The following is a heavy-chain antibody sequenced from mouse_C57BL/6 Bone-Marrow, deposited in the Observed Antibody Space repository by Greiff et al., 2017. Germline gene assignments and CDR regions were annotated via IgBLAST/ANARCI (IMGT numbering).Heavy chain of an antibody. CDR2: IYPRDGST. J-gene: IGHJ3*01. CDR1: GYTFTDHT. CDR3: ARHLIYYDYDGGFAY. D-gene: IGHD2-4*01. Sequence: VHLVESDAELVKPGASVKISCKVSGYTFTDHTIHWMKQRPEQGLEWIGYIYPRDGSTKYNEKFKGKATLTADKSSSTAYMQLNSLTSEDSAVXFCARHLIYYDYDGGFAYWGQGTLVTVSA. V-gene: IGHV1-78*01.